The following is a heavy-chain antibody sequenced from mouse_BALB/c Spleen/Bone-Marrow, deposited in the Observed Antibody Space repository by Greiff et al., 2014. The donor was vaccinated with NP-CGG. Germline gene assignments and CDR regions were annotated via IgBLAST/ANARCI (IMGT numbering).Heavy chain of an antibody. V-gene: IGHV1-14*01. CDR1: GYTFTSYV. CDR2: INPYNDGT. D-gene: IGHD1-1*01. Sequence: EVKLVESGPELVKPGASVKMSCKASGYTFTSYVMHWVKQKPGQGLEWIGYINPYNDGTKYNEKFKGRATLTSDKSSSTAYMELSSLTSEDSAAYYCARSYGGGDYWGQGTTLTVSS. J-gene: IGHJ2*01. CDR3: ARSYGGGDY.